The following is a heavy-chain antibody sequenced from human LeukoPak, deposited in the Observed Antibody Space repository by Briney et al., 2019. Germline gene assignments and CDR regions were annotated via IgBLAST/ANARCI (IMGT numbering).Heavy chain of an antibody. V-gene: IGHV4-59*01. D-gene: IGHD4-17*01. CDR2: IYYSGST. CDR1: GGSISSYY. CDR3: AREATVTGDYSYYYAIDV. J-gene: IGHJ6*02. Sequence: PSETLSLTCTVSGGSISSYYWSWIRQPPGKGLEWIGYIYYSGSTNYNPSLKSRATISADTSNHQFSLKLSPVTAADTAVYYCAREATVTGDYSYYYAIDVWGQGTTVTVSS.